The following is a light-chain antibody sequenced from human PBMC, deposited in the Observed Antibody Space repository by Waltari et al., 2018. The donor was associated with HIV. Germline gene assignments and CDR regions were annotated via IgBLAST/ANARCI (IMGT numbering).Light chain of an antibody. Sequence: ETVLTQSPGTLSLSPGEGATLSCRASHSIRGIFLAWYQQKPGQAPRLLIYGASNRATGISDRFTGSGSGTDFTLTITRLEPEDSAVYYCQQYGRSPLTFGGGTKVAIK. CDR3: QQYGRSPLT. V-gene: IGKV3-20*01. CDR1: HSIRGIF. CDR2: GAS. J-gene: IGKJ4*01.